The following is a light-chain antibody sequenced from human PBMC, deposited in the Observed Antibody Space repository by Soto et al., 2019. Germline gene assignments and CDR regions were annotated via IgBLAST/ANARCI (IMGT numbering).Light chain of an antibody. V-gene: IGKV1-27*01. Sequence: DIQMTQSPTSLSASVGDRVTITCRASQGIGYNLAWYQQKPGKVPKVLIYTASTLHSGVQSRFSGSGSGTEFTLTINSLQPEDVATYFCQKYDSVPWSFGQGTRVEI. J-gene: IGKJ1*01. CDR2: TAS. CDR3: QKYDSVPWS. CDR1: QGIGYN.